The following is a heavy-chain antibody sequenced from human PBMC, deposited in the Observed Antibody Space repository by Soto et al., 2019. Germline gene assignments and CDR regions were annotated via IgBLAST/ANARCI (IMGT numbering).Heavy chain of an antibody. CDR1: GFTFSSYA. CDR2: ISGSGGST. Sequence: GGSLRLSCAASGFTFSSYAMSWVRQAPGKGLEWVSAISGSGGSTYYADSVKGRFTISRDNSKNTLYLQMNSLRAEDTAVYYCAKLRARITIFGVAKFPYYYMDVWGKGTTVTVSS. J-gene: IGHJ6*03. V-gene: IGHV3-23*01. D-gene: IGHD3-3*01. CDR3: AKLRARITIFGVAKFPYYYMDV.